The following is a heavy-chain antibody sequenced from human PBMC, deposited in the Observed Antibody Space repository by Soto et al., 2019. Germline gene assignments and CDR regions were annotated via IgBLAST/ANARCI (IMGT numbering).Heavy chain of an antibody. CDR3: AKDPTSTWNGNWVDP. Sequence: PVGSLRLSCASSVFNFNTFAMSCIRHAPGKCLEWVSHISSSGGSRDYADSVRGRFTISRDNSKNVLFMQMNSLRADDTATYYCAKDPTSTWNGNWVDPWGKGTLVTVSS. CDR1: VFNFNTFA. J-gene: IGHJ5*02. D-gene: IGHD1-1*01. CDR2: ISSSGGSR. V-gene: IGHV3-23*01.